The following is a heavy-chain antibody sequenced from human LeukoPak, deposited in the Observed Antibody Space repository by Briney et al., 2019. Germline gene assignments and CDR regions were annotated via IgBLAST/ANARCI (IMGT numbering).Heavy chain of an antibody. J-gene: IGHJ3*02. CDR2: IKQDGSEK. Sequence: PGGSLRLSCAASGFTFSSYWMSWVRQAPGKGLEWVANIKQDGSEKYYVDSVKGRFTISRDNAKNSLYLQMNSLRAEDTAVYYCARTPQQLVHLTGSEAFDIWGQGTMVTVSS. CDR3: ARTPQQLVHLTGSEAFDI. CDR1: GFTFSSYW. V-gene: IGHV3-7*01. D-gene: IGHD6-13*01.